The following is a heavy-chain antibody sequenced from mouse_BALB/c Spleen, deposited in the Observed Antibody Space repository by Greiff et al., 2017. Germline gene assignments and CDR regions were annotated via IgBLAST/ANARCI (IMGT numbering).Heavy chain of an antibody. CDR3: ARTYGSSYRNYFDY. D-gene: IGHD1-1*01. J-gene: IGHJ2*01. CDR2: INPYNDGT. Sequence: EVQLQQSGPELVKPGASVKMSCKASGYTFTSYVMHWVKQKPGQGLEWIGYINPYNDGTKYNEKFKGKATLTSDKSSSTAYMELSSLTSEDSAVYYCARTYGSSYRNYFDYWGQGTTLTVSS. CDR1: GYTFTSYV. V-gene: IGHV1-14*01.